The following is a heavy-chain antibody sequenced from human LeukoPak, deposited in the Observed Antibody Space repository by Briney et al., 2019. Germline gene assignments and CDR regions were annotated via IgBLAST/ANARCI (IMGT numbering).Heavy chain of an antibody. D-gene: IGHD4-23*01. J-gene: IGHJ4*02. CDR1: GFTFSSYS. V-gene: IGHV3-48*04. CDR3: ARERTVVTLDYFDY. Sequence: PGGSLRLSCAASGFTFSSYSMNWVRQAPGKGLEWVSYISSSSSTICYADSVKGRFTISRDNAKNSLYLQMNSLRAEDTAVYYCARERTVVTLDYFDYWGQGTLVTVSS. CDR2: ISSSSSTI.